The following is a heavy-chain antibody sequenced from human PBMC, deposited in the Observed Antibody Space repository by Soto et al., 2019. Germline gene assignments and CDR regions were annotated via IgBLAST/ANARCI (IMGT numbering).Heavy chain of an antibody. J-gene: IGHJ4*02. Sequence: EVQLVESGGGLVKPGGSLSLSCAASGFTFSSYSMNWVRQAPGKGLEWVSSISSSSSYIYYADSVKGRFTISRDNAKNPLYPPMNTRRAEDTAVYYCASLTAYDSSAYYGYWGQGTLVTVPS. V-gene: IGHV3-21*01. D-gene: IGHD3-22*01. CDR3: ASLTAYDSSAYYGY. CDR1: GFTFSSYS. CDR2: ISSSSSYI.